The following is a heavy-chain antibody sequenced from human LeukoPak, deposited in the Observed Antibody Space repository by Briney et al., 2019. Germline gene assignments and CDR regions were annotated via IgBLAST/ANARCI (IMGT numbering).Heavy chain of an antibody. Sequence: GGSLRLSCAASGFTFSDFYMSWIRQAPGEGLESVSYISGGSSNTNYADSVKGRFTISRDNAKNSLYLQMISLRAEDTAVYYCTRHPAEGDYWGQGTLVTVSS. J-gene: IGHJ4*02. CDR3: TRHPAEGDY. CDR1: GFTFSDFY. V-gene: IGHV3-11*03. D-gene: IGHD2-15*01. CDR2: ISGGSSNT.